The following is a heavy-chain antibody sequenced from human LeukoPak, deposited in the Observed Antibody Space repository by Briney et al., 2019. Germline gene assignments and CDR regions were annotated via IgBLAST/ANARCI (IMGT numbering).Heavy chain of an antibody. CDR1: GGSISSSNW. CDR3: ARGRSTVVIHWFDP. D-gene: IGHD4-23*01. CDR2: IYHSGST. V-gene: IGHV4-4*02. Sequence: SGTLSLTCAVSGGSISSSNWWSWVRQPPGKGLEWIGEIYHSGSTYYNPSLKSRVTISVDTSKNQFSLKLSSVTAADAAVYYCARGRSTVVIHWFDPWGQGTLVTVSS. J-gene: IGHJ5*02.